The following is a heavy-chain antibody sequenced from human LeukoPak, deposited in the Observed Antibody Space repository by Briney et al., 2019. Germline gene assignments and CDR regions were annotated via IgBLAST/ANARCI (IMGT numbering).Heavy chain of an antibody. J-gene: IGHJ4*02. Sequence: PSETLSLTCTVSSGSINSYYWGWVRQPAGRGLEWIGRIYTTGTTNYNPSLKSRLTMSVDTSKRQFSLNLRSVTAADTAIYYCARHGYTASHYFLDYWSQGILVTVSS. CDR2: IYTTGTT. V-gene: IGHV4-4*07. D-gene: IGHD2-2*02. CDR1: SGSINSYY. CDR3: ARHGYTASHYFLDY.